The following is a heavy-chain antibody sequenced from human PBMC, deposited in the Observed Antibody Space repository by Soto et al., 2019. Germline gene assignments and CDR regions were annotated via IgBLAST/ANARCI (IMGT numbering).Heavy chain of an antibody. CDR2: INPSGGNT. J-gene: IGHJ6*02. V-gene: IGHV1-46*01. D-gene: IGHD3-10*01. CDR1: GYTFTSYY. CDR3: ARSGSMPYYYYGMDV. Sequence: ASVKVSCKASGYTFTSYYMHWVRQAPGQGLEWMGIINPSGGNTSYAQKFQGRVTMTRDTSTSTVYMELRSLRSEDTAVYYCARSGSMPYYYYGMDVWGQGTTVTVSS.